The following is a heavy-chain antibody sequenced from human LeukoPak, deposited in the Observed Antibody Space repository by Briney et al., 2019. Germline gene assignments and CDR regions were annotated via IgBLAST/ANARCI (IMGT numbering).Heavy chain of an antibody. CDR3: ANLLSARPIGWFDP. CDR1: GFIFSSHN. D-gene: IGHD3-16*02. Sequence: GGSLRLSCAASGFIFSSHNMNWVRQAPGKGLEWVSSISGSGGDKYSAASVKGRFTISRDNAKNSLYLQMNSLRAEDTAVYYCANLLSARPIGWFDPWGQGTLVTVSS. V-gene: IGHV3-21*04. CDR2: ISGSGGDK. J-gene: IGHJ5*02.